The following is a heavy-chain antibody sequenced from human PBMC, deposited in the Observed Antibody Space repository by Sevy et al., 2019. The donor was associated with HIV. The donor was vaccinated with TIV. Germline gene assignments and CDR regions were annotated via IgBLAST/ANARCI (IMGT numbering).Heavy chain of an antibody. CDR2: ISYDESTK. D-gene: IGHD4-17*01. CDR1: GFTLSTHV. Sequence: GGSLRLSCEVSGFTLSTHVMHWVRQAPGKGLDWVAAISYDESTKYYADSVKGRFTISRDNSKNPLFLQMKSLTPEDTAVYYCARDPRLYGDNVEGFDSWGQGTLVTVSS. J-gene: IGHJ4*02. V-gene: IGHV3-30*03. CDR3: ARDPRLYGDNVEGFDS.